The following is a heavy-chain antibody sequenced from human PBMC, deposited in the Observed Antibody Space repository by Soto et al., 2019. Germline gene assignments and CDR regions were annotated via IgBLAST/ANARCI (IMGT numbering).Heavy chain of an antibody. Sequence: SETLSVTCTVSGGSISSYYRSWIRQPPGKGLEWIGYIYYSGSTSYNPSLKSRVTISVDTSKNQSSLKLSSVTAADTVVYYCARDFTGDAIGYWGQGTLVTVSS. CDR1: GGSISSYY. CDR2: IYYSGST. J-gene: IGHJ4*02. V-gene: IGHV4-59*01. D-gene: IGHD3-9*01. CDR3: ARDFTGDAIGY.